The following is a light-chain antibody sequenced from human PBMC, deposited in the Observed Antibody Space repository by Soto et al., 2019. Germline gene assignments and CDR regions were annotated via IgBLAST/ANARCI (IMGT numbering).Light chain of an antibody. J-gene: IGKJ1*01. CDR1: QSVSSS. CDR3: QQRYRWPGA. V-gene: IGKV3-11*01. CDR2: DES. Sequence: EIVLTQSPATLSLSPGERATLSCRASQSVSSSLAWYQQKPGQAPRLLFYDESKRASGIPARFSGSGSGTDFTLTISSLEPDDLAVYYCQQRYRWPGAFGQGTKVEIK.